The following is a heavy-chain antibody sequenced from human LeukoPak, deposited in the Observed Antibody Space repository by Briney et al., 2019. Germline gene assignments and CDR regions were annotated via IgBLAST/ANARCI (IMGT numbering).Heavy chain of an antibody. CDR1: GGSISSGGYY. V-gene: IGHV4-31*03. CDR3: ARDLGFRLGYLAN. J-gene: IGHJ4*02. D-gene: IGHD3-16*01. Sequence: SETLSLTCTVSGGSISSGGYYWSWIRQHPGKGLEWIGYIYYSGSTYYNPSLKSRVTISVDTSKNQFSLKLSSVTAADTAVYYCARDLGFRLGYLANWGQGTLVTVSS. CDR2: IYYSGST.